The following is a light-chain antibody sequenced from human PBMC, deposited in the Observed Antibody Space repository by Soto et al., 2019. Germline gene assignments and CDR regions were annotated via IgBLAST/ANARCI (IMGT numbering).Light chain of an antibody. CDR2: DAS. CDR1: QYIGAW. Sequence: DIQMTQSPSTLSASVGDRVTITCRASQYIGAWLAWYQQKPGKAPQLLIYDASNLESGVPSRFSGGGSGTEFILTISSLQPDDFATYCRQQYKYRWTFGQGTKVEVK. V-gene: IGKV1-5*01. CDR3: QQYKYRWT. J-gene: IGKJ1*01.